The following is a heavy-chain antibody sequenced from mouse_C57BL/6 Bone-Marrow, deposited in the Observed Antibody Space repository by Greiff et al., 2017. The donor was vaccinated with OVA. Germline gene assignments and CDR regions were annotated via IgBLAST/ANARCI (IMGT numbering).Heavy chain of an antibody. CDR3: ARHWDYYGSSWYFDV. CDR2: ISGGGGNT. V-gene: IGHV5-9*01. J-gene: IGHJ1*03. Sequence: EVMLVESGGGLVKPGGSLKLSYAASGFTFSSYTMSWVRQTPEKRLEWVATISGGGGNTYYPDSVKGRFTISRDNAKNTLYLQMSSLRSEDTALYYCARHWDYYGSSWYFDVWGTGTTVTVSS. D-gene: IGHD1-1*01. CDR1: GFTFSSYT.